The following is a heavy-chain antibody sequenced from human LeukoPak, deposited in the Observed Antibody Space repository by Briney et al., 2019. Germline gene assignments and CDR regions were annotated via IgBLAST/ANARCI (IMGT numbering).Heavy chain of an antibody. CDR3: ARGRGVNYYDNSGRLDF. CDR2: IIPIFSAT. Sequence: ASVKVSCKASGGAFSSHSISWVRQAPGQGLQWMGRIIPIFSATDYAQKFQGRVTITAEKSTNTAYLELRSLEYEDTAVYYCARGRGVNYYDNSGRLDFWGQGSLVTVSS. J-gene: IGHJ4*02. V-gene: IGHV1-69*06. CDR1: GGAFSSHS. D-gene: IGHD3-22*01.